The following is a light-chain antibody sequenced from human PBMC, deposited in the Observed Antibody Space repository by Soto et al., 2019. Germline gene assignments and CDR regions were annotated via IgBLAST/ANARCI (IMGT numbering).Light chain of an antibody. J-gene: IGLJ1*01. CDR3: SAYTVSRTYV. V-gene: IGLV2-11*01. Sequence: QSALTQPRSVSGSPGQSVTISCTGTSSDVGGYNYVSWYQQHPGRAPKFMIYDVTKRPSGVPDRFSGSKSGNTASLTISGLQVEDEADYYCSAYTVSRTYVFGTGTKLTVL. CDR2: DVT. CDR1: SSDVGGYNY.